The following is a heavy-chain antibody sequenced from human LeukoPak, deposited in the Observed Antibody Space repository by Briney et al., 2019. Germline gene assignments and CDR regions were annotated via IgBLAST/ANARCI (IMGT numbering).Heavy chain of an antibody. CDR1: GFTFSSYS. J-gene: IGHJ4*02. D-gene: IGHD5-24*01. CDR2: ITASGTAM. CDR3: ARESKRWLQFDY. V-gene: IGHV3-48*02. Sequence: GGSLRLSCAASGFTFSSYSMNWVRQAPGKGLEWVSHITASGTAMFYADSVKGRFTISRDNAKNSLYLQMNSLRDEDTAVYYCARESKRWLQFDYWGQGTLVTVSS.